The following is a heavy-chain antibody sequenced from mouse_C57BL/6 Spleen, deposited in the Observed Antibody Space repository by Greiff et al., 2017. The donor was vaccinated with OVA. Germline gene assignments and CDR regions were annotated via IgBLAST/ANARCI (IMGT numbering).Heavy chain of an antibody. D-gene: IGHD4-1*01. Sequence: EVKLQQSGPELVKPGASVKISCKASGYTFTDYYMNWVKQSHGKSLEWIGDINPNNGGTSYNQKFKGKATLTVDKSSSTAYMELRSLTSEESAVYYCARGANWDFPYAMDYWGQGTSVTVSS. J-gene: IGHJ4*01. CDR2: INPNNGGT. CDR1: GYTFTDYY. CDR3: ARGANWDFPYAMDY. V-gene: IGHV1-26*01.